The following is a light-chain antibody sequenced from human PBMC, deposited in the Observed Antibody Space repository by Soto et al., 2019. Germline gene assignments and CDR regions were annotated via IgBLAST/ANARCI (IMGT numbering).Light chain of an antibody. Sequence: QLVLTQPASVSGSPGQSITISCTGTSNDVGGYNYVSWYQQPPGKAPKLMIYDVSNRPSGVSNRFSGSKSGNTASLTISGLQAEDEADYYCSSYTGSDVVVFGGGTKLTVL. CDR3: SSYTGSDVVV. CDR1: SNDVGGYNY. J-gene: IGLJ2*01. CDR2: DVS. V-gene: IGLV2-14*01.